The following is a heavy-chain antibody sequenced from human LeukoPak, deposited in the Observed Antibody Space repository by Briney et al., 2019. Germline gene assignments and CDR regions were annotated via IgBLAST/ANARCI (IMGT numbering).Heavy chain of an antibody. CDR2: LSYSGGST. J-gene: IGHJ4*02. CDR3: AKWRSGYPNYYFDY. V-gene: IGHV3-23*01. D-gene: IGHD3-22*01. CDR1: GFTFSSYA. Sequence: GGSLRLSCAASGFTFSSYAMSWVRQAPGKGLEWVSGLSYSGGSTYHADSVKGRFTISRDNSKNTLYLQMNSLRAEDTAVYYCAKWRSGYPNYYFDYWGQGTLVTVSS.